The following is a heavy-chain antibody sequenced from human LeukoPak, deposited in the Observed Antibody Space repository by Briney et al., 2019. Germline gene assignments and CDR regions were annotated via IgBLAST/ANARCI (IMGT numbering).Heavy chain of an antibody. Sequence: PSETLSLTCTVSGGSISSSSYYWGWIRQPPGKGLEWIGSIYYSGSTYYNPSLKSRVTISVDTSKNQFSLKLSSVTAADTAVYYCARGQQQLQVYYYYMDVWGKGTTVTVSS. V-gene: IGHV4-39*07. CDR2: IYYSGST. CDR3: ARGQQQLQVYYYYMDV. D-gene: IGHD6-13*01. J-gene: IGHJ6*03. CDR1: GGSISSSSYY.